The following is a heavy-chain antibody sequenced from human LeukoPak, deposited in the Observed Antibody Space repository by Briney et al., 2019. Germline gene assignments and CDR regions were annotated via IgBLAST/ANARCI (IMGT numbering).Heavy chain of an antibody. D-gene: IGHD3-10*01. V-gene: IGHV1-69*06. CDR1: GGTFSSYA. Sequence: SVKVSCKASGGTFSSYAISWVRQAPGQGFEWMGGIIRIIGTTNYAQKFQGRVTITADKSTNTAYMELSSLRSEDTAVYYCARGSSRSFDIWGLGTMVTVSS. J-gene: IGHJ3*02. CDR3: ARGSSRSFDI. CDR2: IIRIIGTT.